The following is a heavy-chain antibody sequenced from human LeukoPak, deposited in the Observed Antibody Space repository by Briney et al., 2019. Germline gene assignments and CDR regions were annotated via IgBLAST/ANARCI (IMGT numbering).Heavy chain of an antibody. CDR3: ARDPGGYSSSWSFDY. D-gene: IGHD6-19*01. V-gene: IGHV3-7*01. Sequence: GGSLRLSCAASGFTFSSYWMSWVRQAPGKGLEWVANIKQDGSEKYYVDSVKGRFTISRDNAKNSLYLQMNSLRAEDTAVCYCARDPGGYSSSWSFDYWGQGTLVTVSS. CDR1: GFTFSSYW. CDR2: IKQDGSEK. J-gene: IGHJ4*02.